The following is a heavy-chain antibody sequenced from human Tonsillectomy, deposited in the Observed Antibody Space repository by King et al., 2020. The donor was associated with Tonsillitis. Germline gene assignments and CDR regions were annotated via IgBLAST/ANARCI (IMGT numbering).Heavy chain of an antibody. CDR3: ASFPEAVADY. CDR1: GGSISSSSYY. CDR2: IYYSGST. J-gene: IGHJ4*02. Sequence: MQLQESGPGLVKPSETLSLTCTVSGGSISSSSYYWGWIRQPPGKGLEWIGSIYYSGSTYYNPSLKSRVTISVDTSKNQFSLKLSSVTAADTAVYYCASFPEAVADYWGQGTLVTVSS. D-gene: IGHD6-19*01. V-gene: IGHV4-39*07.